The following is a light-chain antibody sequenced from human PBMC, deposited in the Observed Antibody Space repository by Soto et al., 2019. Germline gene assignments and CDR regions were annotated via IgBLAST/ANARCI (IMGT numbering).Light chain of an antibody. V-gene: IGLV2-14*03. CDR1: RSDIGAYHY. Sequence: QSALTQPASVSGSPGQSITISCTGTRSDIGAYHYVSWYQRHPGKAPKLLMYDVNSRPSGVSNRFSGSKFGNTATLTISGLQTEDEADYYCSSYTSRDSLYVFGSGTQLTVL. CDR3: SSYTSRDSLYV. J-gene: IGLJ6*01. CDR2: DVN.